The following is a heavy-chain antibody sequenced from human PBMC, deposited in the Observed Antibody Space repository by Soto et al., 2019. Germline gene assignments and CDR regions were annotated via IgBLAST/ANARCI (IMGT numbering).Heavy chain of an antibody. CDR1: GYNFNQYY. V-gene: IGHV1-46*02. D-gene: IGHD1-26*01. CDR2: INLRGGTT. Sequence: QVQLMQSGAEVRKPGASVRLSCETSGYNFNQYYIHWVRQAPGQGLEWMGIINLRGGTTEYAHKLRGRVTVTGDTSTKTAYMELRSLRSEDTAMYFCARGPEDSDVPRWDYWGQGTLVTVSS. J-gene: IGHJ4*02. CDR3: ARGPEDSDVPRWDY.